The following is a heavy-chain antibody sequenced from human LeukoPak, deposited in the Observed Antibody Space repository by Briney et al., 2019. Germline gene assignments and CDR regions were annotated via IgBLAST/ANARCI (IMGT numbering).Heavy chain of an antibody. J-gene: IGHJ1*01. D-gene: IGHD6-19*01. CDR2: INPNSGGT. V-gene: IGHV1-2*02. CDR1: GYTFTGYY. Sequence: ASVKVSCKASGYTFTGYYMHWVRQAPGQGLEWMGWINPNSGGTNYAQKFQGRVTMTRDTSISTAYMELSRLRSDDTAVYYCAREDKTYSSGWYKYFQHWGQGTLVTVSS. CDR3: AREDKTYSSGWYKYFQH.